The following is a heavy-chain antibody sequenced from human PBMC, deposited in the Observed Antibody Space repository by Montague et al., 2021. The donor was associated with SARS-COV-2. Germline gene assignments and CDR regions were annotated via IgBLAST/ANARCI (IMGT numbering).Heavy chain of an antibody. J-gene: IGHJ3*01. V-gene: IGHV4-39*02. CDR2: IYFNGHS. D-gene: IGHD2-2*01. Sequence: SETLSLTCTVSGGSISNSHYYCAWIRQPPGKGLEWIGSIYFNGHSYYNPSLKNRASISLDTSKNQYYLKLTSVTAADTAMYYCAKEREVVRAARTLVAFDLWGQGTMVTVSS. CDR3: AKEREVVRAARTLVAFDL. CDR1: GGSISNSHYY.